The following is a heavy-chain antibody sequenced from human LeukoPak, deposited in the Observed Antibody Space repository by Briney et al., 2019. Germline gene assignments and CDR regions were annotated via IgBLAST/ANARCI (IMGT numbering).Heavy chain of an antibody. CDR2: INHSGST. CDR1: GGSFSGYY. V-gene: IGHV4-34*01. CDR3: ARHLWFGEGINAFDI. Sequence: SETLSLTCAVYGGSFSGYYWSWIRQPPGKGLEWIGEINHSGSTNYNPSLKSRVTISVDTSKNQFSLKLSSVTAADTAVYYCARHLWFGEGINAFDIWGQGTMVTVSS. D-gene: IGHD3-10*01. J-gene: IGHJ3*02.